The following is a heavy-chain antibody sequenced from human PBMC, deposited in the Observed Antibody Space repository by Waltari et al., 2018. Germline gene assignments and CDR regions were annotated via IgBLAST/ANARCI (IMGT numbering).Heavy chain of an antibody. D-gene: IGHD6-13*01. Sequence: QVQLQESGPGLVKPSQTLSLTSTVSGGSISSGRYYWSWIRPPAGKGLEWIGRIYTSGSTNYNPSLKSRVTISVDTSKNQFSLKLSSVTAADTAVYYCARAEQQLVPYWYFDLWGRGTLVTVSS. CDR1: GGSISSGRYY. CDR2: IYTSGST. J-gene: IGHJ2*01. V-gene: IGHV4-61*02. CDR3: ARAEQQLVPYWYFDL.